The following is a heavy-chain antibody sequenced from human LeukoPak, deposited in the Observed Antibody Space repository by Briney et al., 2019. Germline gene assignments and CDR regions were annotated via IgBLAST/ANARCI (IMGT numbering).Heavy chain of an antibody. V-gene: IGHV3-21*04. CDR1: GFTFSSYS. J-gene: IGHJ5*02. Sequence: GGSLRLSCAASGFTFSSYSMNWVRQAPGKGLEWVSCISSNIYTYYADSVKGRFTISRDNAKNSLYLQMNSLRAEDTAVYYCAKSMSLVVPAAIDWFDPWGQGTLVTVSS. CDR3: AKSMSLVVPAAIDWFDP. D-gene: IGHD2-2*01. CDR2: ISSNIYT.